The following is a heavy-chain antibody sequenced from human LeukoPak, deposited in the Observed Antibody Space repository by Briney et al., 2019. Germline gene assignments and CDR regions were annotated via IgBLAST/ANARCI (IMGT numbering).Heavy chain of an antibody. CDR1: GYTFTSYG. D-gene: IGHD1-20*01. CDR2: ISAYNGNT. Sequence: ASVKVSCKASGYTFTSYGISWVRQAPGQGLEWMGWISAYNGNTNYAQKLQGRVTMTTDTSTSTAYMELRSLRSDDTAVYYCARNNWNLYYYYMDVWGKGTTVTVSS. CDR3: ARNNWNLYYYYMDV. J-gene: IGHJ6*03. V-gene: IGHV1-18*01.